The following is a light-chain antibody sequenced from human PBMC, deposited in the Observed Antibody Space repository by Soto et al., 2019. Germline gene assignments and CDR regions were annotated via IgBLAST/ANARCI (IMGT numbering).Light chain of an antibody. CDR3: QQYNNWPPWT. J-gene: IGKJ1*01. CDR1: ESVSSN. Sequence: EIVMTQSPATLSVSPGERATLSCRASESVSSNLARYQQKPGQAPRLLIYGASTRATGIPARFSGSGSGTEFTLTISSLQSEDFVVYYGQQYNNWPPWTFGQGTKVEIK. CDR2: GAS. V-gene: IGKV3-15*01.